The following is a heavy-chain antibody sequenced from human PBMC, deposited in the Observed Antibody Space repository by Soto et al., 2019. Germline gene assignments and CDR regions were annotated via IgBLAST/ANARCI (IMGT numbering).Heavy chain of an antibody. D-gene: IGHD3-22*01. V-gene: IGHV3-30*09. CDR2: ISYDGNNQ. CDR1: GFTFNNYA. CDR3: ARDRVYYYDSSGYYNFEY. J-gene: IGHJ4*02. Sequence: QVQLVESGGGVVQPGRSLRLSCAASGFTFNNYAMHWVRQAPGKGLEWVAVISYDGNNQYYADSVKGRFAISRDNSRNTLYLQMNSLRDEDTAVYYCARDRVYYYDSSGYYNFEYWGQGSLVTVLS.